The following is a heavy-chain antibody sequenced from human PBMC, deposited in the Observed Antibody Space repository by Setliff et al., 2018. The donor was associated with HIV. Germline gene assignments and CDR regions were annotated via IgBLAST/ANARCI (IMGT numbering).Heavy chain of an antibody. V-gene: IGHV1-69*13. Sequence: GASVKVSCKASGGTFSSYTISWVRQAPGQGLEWMGGIIPIFRTPKYAQKFQDRVTISADESTSTAYMELSSLRSEDTAVYYCATLDQDFHSSAFDTFDIWGQGTMVTVSS. J-gene: IGHJ3*02. CDR3: ATLDQDFHSSAFDTFDI. CDR1: GGTFSSYT. CDR2: IIPIFRTP. D-gene: IGHD3-22*01.